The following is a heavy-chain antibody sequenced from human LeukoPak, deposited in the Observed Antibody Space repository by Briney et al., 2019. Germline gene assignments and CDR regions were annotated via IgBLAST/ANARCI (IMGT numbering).Heavy chain of an antibody. J-gene: IGHJ4*02. V-gene: IGHV3-21*01. Sequence: GGSLRLSCAASGFTVSSNYMSWVRQAPGKGLEWVSSISSSSSYIYYADSVKGRFTISRDNAKNSLYLQMNTLRAEDTAVYYCAREMESAGTHYFDCWGQGTLVTVSS. CDR1: GFTVSSNY. D-gene: IGHD1-1*01. CDR2: ISSSSSYI. CDR3: AREMESAGTHYFDC.